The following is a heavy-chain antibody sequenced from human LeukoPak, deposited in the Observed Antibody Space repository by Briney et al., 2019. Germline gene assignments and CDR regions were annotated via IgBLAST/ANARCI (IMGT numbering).Heavy chain of an antibody. Sequence: PGGSLRLSCAASGFTFPSYAMNWVRQAPGKGLEWVSTFRGNGGYTSYASSVKGRFTISRDDSRDTLFLQMNSLRVEDTAKYYCSKGYGMDVWGQGTTVIVSS. CDR3: SKGYGMDV. V-gene: IGHV3-23*01. J-gene: IGHJ6*02. CDR2: FRGNGGYT. CDR1: GFTFPSYA.